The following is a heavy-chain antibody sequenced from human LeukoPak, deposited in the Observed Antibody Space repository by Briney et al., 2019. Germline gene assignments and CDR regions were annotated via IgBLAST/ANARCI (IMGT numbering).Heavy chain of an antibody. J-gene: IGHJ4*02. D-gene: IGHD3-10*01. CDR3: ARGDVLLWFGELTFDY. CDR1: GFTVSSNY. CDR2: IYSGGST. V-gene: IGHV3-53*01. Sequence: GGSLRLSCAASGFTVSSNYMSWVRQAPGKGLEWVSVIYSGGSTYYADSVKGRFTISRDNSKNTLYLQMNSLRAEDTAVYYCARGDVLLWFGELTFDYWGQGTLVTVSS.